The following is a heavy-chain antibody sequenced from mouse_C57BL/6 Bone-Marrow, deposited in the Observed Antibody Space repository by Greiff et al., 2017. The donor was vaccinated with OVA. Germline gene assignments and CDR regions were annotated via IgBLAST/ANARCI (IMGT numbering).Heavy chain of an antibody. V-gene: IGHV14-1*01. J-gene: IGHJ2*01. CDR2: IGPEDGDT. D-gene: IGHD3-2*02. Sequence: EVQLVQSGAGLVRPGASVKLSCTASGFTFKDYYMHWVHQRPEQGLEWIGWIGPEDGDTEYASNFQGKATITADTSSNTAYLQLSSLTSEDTAVYYCTTRTAQDYYDYWGQGTTLTVSS. CDR3: TTRTAQDYYDY. CDR1: GFTFKDYY.